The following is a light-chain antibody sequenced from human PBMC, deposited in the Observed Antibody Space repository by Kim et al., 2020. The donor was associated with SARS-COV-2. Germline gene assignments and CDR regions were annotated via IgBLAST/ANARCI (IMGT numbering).Light chain of an antibody. Sequence: EIELTQSPGTLSLSPGERATLSCRASQSISSNYLAWYQQKPGQAPRLLIYNAFSRAPGIPDRFSGSGSGTDFTLTINRLEPEDFAVYSCQQYHSSPWTFGQGTKVDIK. J-gene: IGKJ1*01. CDR3: QQYHSSPWT. V-gene: IGKV3-20*01. CDR2: NAF. CDR1: QSISSNY.